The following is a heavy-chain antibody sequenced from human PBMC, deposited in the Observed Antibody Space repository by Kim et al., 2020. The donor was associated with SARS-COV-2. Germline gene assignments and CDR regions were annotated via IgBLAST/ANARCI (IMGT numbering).Heavy chain of an antibody. J-gene: IGHJ4*02. D-gene: IGHD3-22*01. CDR1: GFNFSSYW. Sequence: GGSLRLSCAASGFNFSSYWMSWVRQAPGKGLEWVANIKQDGSEKYYVDSVKGRFTISRDNAKNSLYLQMNSLRAEDTAVYYCARDPGYDSSGNDYWGQGT. V-gene: IGHV3-7*01. CDR3: ARDPGYDSSGNDY. CDR2: IKQDGSEK.